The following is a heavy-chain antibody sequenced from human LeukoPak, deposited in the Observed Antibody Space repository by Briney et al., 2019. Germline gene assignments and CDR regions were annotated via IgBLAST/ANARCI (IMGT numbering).Heavy chain of an antibody. D-gene: IGHD1-26*01. Sequence: GGSLRLSCAASGFNVGAADMYWVRQAPDKGLEWVAVIRPDENDNHYADSVRGRFTFSRDNSKNMLLLQMDSLRPEDTAVYYCAKIGPVSGTIDYWGQGTLVTVSS. CDR1: GFNVGAAD. V-gene: IGHV3-30*18. J-gene: IGHJ4*02. CDR2: IRPDENDN. CDR3: AKIGPVSGTIDY.